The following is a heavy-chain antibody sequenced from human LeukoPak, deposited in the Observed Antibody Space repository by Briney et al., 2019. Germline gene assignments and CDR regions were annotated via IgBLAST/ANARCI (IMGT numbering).Heavy chain of an antibody. J-gene: IGHJ4*02. D-gene: IGHD3-10*01. V-gene: IGHV3-21*01. CDR3: ARDISYGSAW. CDR2: ISSSSGFI. CDR1: GFTFSTYS. Sequence: GGSLRLSCAASGFTFSTYSMHWVRQAPGKGLEWVSSISSSSGFIYYADSVEGRFTISRDNAKNSLYLQMSSLRAEDTAVYYCARDISYGSAWWGQGTLVTVSS.